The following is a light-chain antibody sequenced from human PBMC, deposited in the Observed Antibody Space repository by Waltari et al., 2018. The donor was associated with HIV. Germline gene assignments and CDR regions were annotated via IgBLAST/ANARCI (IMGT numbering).Light chain of an antibody. CDR3: QSADSSGTYWM. J-gene: IGLJ3*02. Sequence: SHELTQPPSVSVSPGQTARITCFGDALPKQYAYWYQQKPGQAPILLMYKDTKRPSGIPERFSGSSSGTTVTLTIRGVQPEDEADYYCQSADSSGTYWMFGGGTKLTVL. CDR2: KDT. V-gene: IGLV3-25*03. CDR1: ALPKQY.